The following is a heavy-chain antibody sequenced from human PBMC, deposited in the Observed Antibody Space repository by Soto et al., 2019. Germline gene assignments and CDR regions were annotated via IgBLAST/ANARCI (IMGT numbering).Heavy chain of an antibody. J-gene: IGHJ5*02. Sequence: GGSLRLSCAASGFTFSSYAMSWVRQAPGKGLEWVSAISGSGGSTYYADSVKGRFTISRDNSKNTLYLQMNSLRAEDTAVYYCAKGPARDIVVVPAAIPNWFDPWGQGTLVTVSS. CDR2: ISGSGGST. V-gene: IGHV3-23*01. CDR1: GFTFSSYA. CDR3: AKGPARDIVVVPAAIPNWFDP. D-gene: IGHD2-2*01.